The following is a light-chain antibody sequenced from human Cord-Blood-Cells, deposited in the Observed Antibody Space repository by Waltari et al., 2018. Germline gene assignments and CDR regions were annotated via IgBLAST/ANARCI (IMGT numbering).Light chain of an antibody. CDR3: QQSYSTPPYT. J-gene: IGKJ2*01. CDR2: AAS. CDR1: QSISRY. V-gene: IGKV1-39*01. Sequence: DIQMTQSPSSLSASVGDRVTIPCRASQSISRYFNWYQQKPGKTPKLLIYAASSLQSGVPSRFSGSGSGTDFTLTISSLQPEDFATYYCQQSYSTPPYTFGQGTKLEIK.